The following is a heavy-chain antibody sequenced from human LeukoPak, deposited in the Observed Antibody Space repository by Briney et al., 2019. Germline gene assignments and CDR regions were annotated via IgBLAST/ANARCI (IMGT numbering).Heavy chain of an antibody. CDR3: ARRVLRSVPFDP. CDR1: GGSISNYY. D-gene: IGHD3-10*01. V-gene: IGHV4-59*01. J-gene: IGHJ5*02. Sequence: SETLSLTCTVSGGSISNYYWSWIRQPPGKGLEWIGYVYYSGSTNYNPSLKSRVTISVHTSKNQSYLRRSSVTAADTAVYYCARRVLRSVPFDPWGQGTLVTVSS. CDR2: VYYSGST.